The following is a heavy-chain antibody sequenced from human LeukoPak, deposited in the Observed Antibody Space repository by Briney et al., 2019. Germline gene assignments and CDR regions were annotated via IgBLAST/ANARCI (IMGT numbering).Heavy chain of an antibody. V-gene: IGHV3-48*03. CDR1: GSTFTTFD. J-gene: IGHJ4*02. D-gene: IGHD3-10*01. CDR2: ITNSGNTI. Sequence: GGSLRLSCTASGSTFTTFDMNWVRQAPGKGLEWISYITNSGNTIYYADSVKGRFTISRDNAKNSLFLQMNNLRPEDTAMYYCARPLFGAISPGYWGQGTLVTVSS. CDR3: ARPLFGAISPGY.